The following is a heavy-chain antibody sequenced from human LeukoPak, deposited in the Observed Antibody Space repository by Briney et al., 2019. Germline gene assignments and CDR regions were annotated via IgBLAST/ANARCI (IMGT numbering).Heavy chain of an antibody. J-gene: IGHJ6*03. CDR2: ISSDGSNK. Sequence: PGGSLRLSCAASGFTFSSYAMHWVRQAPGKGLEWVAFISSDGSNKYYADSVKGRFSISRDNSKNTLYLQMNSLKTEDTAVYYCTRGWLPQGDYYYYYMDVWGNGTTVTISS. CDR3: TRGWLPQGDYYYYYMDV. D-gene: IGHD5-12*01. CDR1: GFTFSSYA. V-gene: IGHV3-30-3*01.